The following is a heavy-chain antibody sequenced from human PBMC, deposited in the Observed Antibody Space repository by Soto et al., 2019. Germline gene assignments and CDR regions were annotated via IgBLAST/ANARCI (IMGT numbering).Heavy chain of an antibody. D-gene: IGHD6-19*01. Sequence: QVQLVQSGAEVKKPGSSVKVSCKASGGTFSSYAISWVRQAPGQGLEWMGGIIPIFGTANYAQKFQGRVTITADESTSTAYRELSSLRSEDTAVYYCARGSPGIAVAGTSDPPDYWGQGTLVTVSS. V-gene: IGHV1-69*12. J-gene: IGHJ4*02. CDR3: ARGSPGIAVAGTSDPPDY. CDR2: IIPIFGTA. CDR1: GGTFSSYA.